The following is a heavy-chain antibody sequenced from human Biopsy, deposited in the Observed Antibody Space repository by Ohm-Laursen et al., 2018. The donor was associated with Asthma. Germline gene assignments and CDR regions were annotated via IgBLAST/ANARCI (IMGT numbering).Heavy chain of an antibody. CDR3: AKDERAYYGSDSKYMQPVPLGD. J-gene: IGHJ1*01. Sequence: SLTLSCTSTGFTVTNYVMSCVRQSPGKGLEWVSSITGSGGFTYYADSVKGRFTISRDKSDNTLYLQINSLTAVDTAVYHCAKDERAYYGSDSKYMQPVPLGDWGQGTVVIVSA. CDR1: GFTVTNYV. D-gene: IGHD2-21*01. CDR2: ITGSGGFT. V-gene: IGHV3-23*01.